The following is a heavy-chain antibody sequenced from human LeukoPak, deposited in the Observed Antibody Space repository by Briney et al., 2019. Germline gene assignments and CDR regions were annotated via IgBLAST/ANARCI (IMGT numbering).Heavy chain of an antibody. CDR2: ISSSSYI. CDR3: ARVQGGGYRTADY. Sequence: TGGSLRLSCAASGFTFSRYSMNWVRQAPGKGLEWVSSISSSSYIYYADSVKGRFTISRDNSKNTLFLQMNSLRGEDTAMYYCARVQGGGYRTADYWGQGTLVTVSS. J-gene: IGHJ4*02. D-gene: IGHD6-19*01. CDR1: GFTFSRYS. V-gene: IGHV3-21*01.